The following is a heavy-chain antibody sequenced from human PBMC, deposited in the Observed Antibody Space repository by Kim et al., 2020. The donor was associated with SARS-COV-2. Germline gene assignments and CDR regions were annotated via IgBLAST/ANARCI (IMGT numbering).Heavy chain of an antibody. D-gene: IGHD1-7*01. V-gene: IGHV4-59*01. CDR3: ARTGTTFPYYYYYGMDV. Sequence: LKSRVTISVDTSKNQFSLKLSSVTAADTAVYYCARTGTTFPYYYYYGMDVWGQGTTVTVSS. J-gene: IGHJ6*02.